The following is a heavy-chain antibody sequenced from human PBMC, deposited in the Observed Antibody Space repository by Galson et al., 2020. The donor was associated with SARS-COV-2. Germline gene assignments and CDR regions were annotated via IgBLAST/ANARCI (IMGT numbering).Heavy chain of an antibody. J-gene: IGHJ4*02. Sequence: SETLSLTCTVSGGSISSSSYYWGWIRQPPGKGLEWIGRIHYSGSTYYNPSLKSRVTISVDTSKNQFSLKLSSVTAADTAVYYCARSERGYSYGSVDYWGQGTLVTVSS. CDR2: IHYSGST. V-gene: IGHV4-39*01. CDR3: ARSERGYSYGSVDY. D-gene: IGHD5-18*01. CDR1: GGSISSSSYY.